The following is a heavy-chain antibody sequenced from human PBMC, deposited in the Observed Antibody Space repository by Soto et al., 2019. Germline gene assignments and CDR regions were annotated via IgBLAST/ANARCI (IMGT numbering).Heavy chain of an antibody. D-gene: IGHD2-2*01. CDR3: ARDGGYCSSTSCDSVYYYYGMDV. CDR2: ISSSSSYI. Sequence: EVQLVESGGGLVKPGGSLRLSCAASGFTFSSYSMNWVRQAPGKGLEWVSSISSSSSYIYYADSVKGRFTISRDNAKNSLYLQMNRLSAEDTAVYYCARDGGYCSSTSCDSVYYYYGMDVWGQGPTVTVSS. J-gene: IGHJ6*02. CDR1: GFTFSSYS. V-gene: IGHV3-21*01.